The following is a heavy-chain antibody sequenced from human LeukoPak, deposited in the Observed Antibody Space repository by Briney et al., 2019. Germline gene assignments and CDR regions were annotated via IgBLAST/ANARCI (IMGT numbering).Heavy chain of an antibody. CDR3: AKEPGYFL. CDR2: ISNSDGST. J-gene: IGHJ4*02. CDR1: GFTFSSYS. D-gene: IGHD2/OR15-2a*01. V-gene: IGHV3-23*01. Sequence: GGSLRLSCAASGFTFSSYSMNWVRQAPGKGLEWVSTISNSDGSTYYADSVKGRFSISRDNSENTLYLQMNSLRAEDTAVYYCAKEPGYFLWGKGTLVTVSS.